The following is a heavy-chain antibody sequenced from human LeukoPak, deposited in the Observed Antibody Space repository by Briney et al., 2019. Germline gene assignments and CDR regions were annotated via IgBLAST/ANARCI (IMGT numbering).Heavy chain of an antibody. CDR3: ATDFMAAEGAF. CDR2: ISYDGSNK. CDR1: GFTFRSAG. V-gene: IGHV3-30*03. D-gene: IGHD6-13*01. J-gene: IGHJ1*01. Sequence: GGSLRHSRAASGFTFRSAGMYCVRQAPGKGLEWVAVISYDGSNKYYADSVKGRFTISRDNSKNTLYLQMNSLRAEDTAVYYCATDFMAAEGAFWGQGTLVTVSS.